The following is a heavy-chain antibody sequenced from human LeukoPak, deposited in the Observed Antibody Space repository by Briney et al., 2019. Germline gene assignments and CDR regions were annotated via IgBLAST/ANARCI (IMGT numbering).Heavy chain of an antibody. CDR1: DGSLNSYF. J-gene: IGHJ4*02. D-gene: IGHD1-26*01. Sequence: PSETLSLTCTVSDGSLNSYFWSWIRQPPGKGLEWIGFVYYSGTTYYNPSLKSRVTISVDTSKNQFSLKVSSVTAADTAVYYCARVGATTRSFDYWGQGSLVTVSS. V-gene: IGHV4-59*01. CDR3: ARVGATTRSFDY. CDR2: VYYSGTT.